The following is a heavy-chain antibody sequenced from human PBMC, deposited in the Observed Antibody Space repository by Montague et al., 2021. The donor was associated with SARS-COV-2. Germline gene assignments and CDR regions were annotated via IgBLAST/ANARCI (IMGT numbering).Heavy chain of an antibody. Sequence: SETLSLTCTVSGDSISSSSYYWGWIRRPPGKGLEWIGHISYHGNTNYNPSLKSRVTISIDTSRNQFSLKVPSVTATDTAIYYCARRLDYWDSSGQRRHFDYWGQGTLVTVSS. CDR2: ISYHGNT. D-gene: IGHD3-22*01. V-gene: IGHV4-39*01. CDR1: GDSISSSSYY. CDR3: ARRLDYWDSSGQRRHFDY. J-gene: IGHJ4*02.